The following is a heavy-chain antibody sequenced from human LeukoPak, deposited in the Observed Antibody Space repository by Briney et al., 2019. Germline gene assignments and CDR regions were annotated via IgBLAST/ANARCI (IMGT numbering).Heavy chain of an antibody. CDR1: GYTFTSFG. V-gene: IGHV1-18*01. Sequence: ASVKVSCKASGYTFTSFGISWVRQAPGQRLEWMGWINPYNGNTNYAHKLQGRVTMTTDTSTSTAYMELRSLRSDDTAVYYCAREGLLEYLWDHYYMGVWGKGTTVTVSS. D-gene: IGHD3-3*01. J-gene: IGHJ6*03. CDR2: INPYNGNT. CDR3: AREGLLEYLWDHYYMGV.